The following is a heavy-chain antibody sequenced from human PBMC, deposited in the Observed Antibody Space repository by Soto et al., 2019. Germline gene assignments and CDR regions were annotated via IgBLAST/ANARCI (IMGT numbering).Heavy chain of an antibody. V-gene: IGHV3-23*01. Sequence: EVQLLESGGGLVQPGGSLRLSCAASGFTFSSYAMSWVRQSPGKGLEWVSAISGSGGSTSYADSVKGRFTISRDNSQNTLYLQMKSLRAEDTAVYYCAKLGVLYGMDDWGQGTTVTVSS. CDR3: AKLGVLYGMDD. D-gene: IGHD6-6*01. CDR2: ISGSGGST. J-gene: IGHJ6*02. CDR1: GFTFSSYA.